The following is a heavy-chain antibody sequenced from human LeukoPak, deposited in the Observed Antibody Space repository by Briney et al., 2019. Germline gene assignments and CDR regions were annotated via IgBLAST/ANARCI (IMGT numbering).Heavy chain of an antibody. Sequence: GASVKVSCKASGYSFIGYYMHWVRQAPGQGIEWLGGIIPVFGTTTYAQKFQSKVTMTADKSTNTAYLEISSLTSDDTAVYYCARCSPGDSSNFYAVLQYWGQGTQVTVST. CDR2: IIPVFGTT. CDR3: ARCSPGDSSNFYAVLQY. V-gene: IGHV1-69*06. CDR1: GYSFIGYY. J-gene: IGHJ4*02. D-gene: IGHD3-22*01.